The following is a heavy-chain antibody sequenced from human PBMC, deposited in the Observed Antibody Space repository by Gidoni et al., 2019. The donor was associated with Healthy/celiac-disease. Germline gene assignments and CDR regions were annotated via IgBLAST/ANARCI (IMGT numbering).Heavy chain of an antibody. J-gene: IGHJ4*02. V-gene: IGHV3-11*01. CDR3: ARDADDSSGYYDY. CDR2: ISSSGSTI. Sequence: QVQLVESGGGLVKPGGSLRLSCAAYGLRFRDYYMRWIRQAPGKGLEGVSYISSSGSTIYYADSVKGRFTISRDNAKNSLYLQMNSLRAEDTAVYYCARDADDSSGYYDYWGQGTLVTVSS. CDR1: GLRFRDYY. D-gene: IGHD3-22*01.